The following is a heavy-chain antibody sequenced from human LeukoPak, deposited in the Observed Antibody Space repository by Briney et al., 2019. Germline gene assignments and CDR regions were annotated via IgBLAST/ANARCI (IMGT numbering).Heavy chain of an antibody. V-gene: IGHV3-33*06. Sequence: GGSLRLSCAASGFTFSSYGMHWVRQAPGKGLEWVAVIWYDGSNKYNADSVMGRFTISRDNSKNTLYLQMNSLRAEDTAVYYCAKETYYYDSSGLDYWGQGTLVTVSS. D-gene: IGHD3-22*01. CDR2: IWYDGSNK. CDR3: AKETYYYDSSGLDY. CDR1: GFTFSSYG. J-gene: IGHJ4*02.